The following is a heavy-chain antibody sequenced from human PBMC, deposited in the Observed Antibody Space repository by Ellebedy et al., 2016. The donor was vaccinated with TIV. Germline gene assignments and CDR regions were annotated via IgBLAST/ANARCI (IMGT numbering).Heavy chain of an antibody. V-gene: IGHV4-4*02. D-gene: IGHD3-10*01. J-gene: IGHJ5*02. CDR1: GGSISSSTW. CDR3: ARWFGELLYVRWFDP. CDR2: IYYSGST. Sequence: SETLSLTCAVSGGSISSSTWWSWVRQPPGKGLEWIGSIYYSGSTDYNPSLKSRVTISADTSKNQFSLRLSSVTAADTAVYYCARWFGELLYVRWFDPWGQGTLVTVSS.